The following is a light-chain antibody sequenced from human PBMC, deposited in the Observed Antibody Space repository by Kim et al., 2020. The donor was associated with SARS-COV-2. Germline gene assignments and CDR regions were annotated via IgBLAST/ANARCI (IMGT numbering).Light chain of an antibody. V-gene: IGLV3-1*01. J-gene: IGLJ1*01. Sequence: ESPGQAGSDTFSRYKLGDKSDWWYQQKPGQSPVMVIYEERKRPSGIRGAFSGSNSGNTATLTISGNQAMDEADYYCQGWDTNTYDFGTGTKVTVL. CDR2: EER. CDR3: QGWDTNTYD. CDR1: KLGDKS.